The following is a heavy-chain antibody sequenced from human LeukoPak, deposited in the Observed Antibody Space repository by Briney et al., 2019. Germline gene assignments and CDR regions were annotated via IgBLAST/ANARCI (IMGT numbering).Heavy chain of an antibody. V-gene: IGHV4-4*07. Sequence: SETLSLTCTVSGGSISSFYWSRIRQPAGKGLEWIGRIYTSGSTNYNPSLKSRVTMSVDTSKNQFSLKLSSVSAADTAVYYCARDVVAAAGTWDYWGQGTLVTVSS. CDR1: GGSISSFY. D-gene: IGHD6-13*01. CDR2: IYTSGST. CDR3: ARDVVAAAGTWDY. J-gene: IGHJ4*02.